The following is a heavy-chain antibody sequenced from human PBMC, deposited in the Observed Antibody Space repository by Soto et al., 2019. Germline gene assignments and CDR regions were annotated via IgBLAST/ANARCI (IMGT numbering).Heavy chain of an antibody. CDR1: GFTFDDYA. CDR2: ISWNSASI. J-gene: IGHJ4*02. V-gene: IGHV3-9*01. CDR3: GKDLPTMVRMCDY. D-gene: IGHD3-10*01. Sequence: EVPLVESGGALVQPGRSLRLSCAASGFTFDDYAMHWVRQAPGKGPEWVSGISWNSASIGYADSVKGRFTISRDNXNKALYLQMNSLRPEDTAVYFCGKDLPTMVRMCDYWGQGTLVTVSS.